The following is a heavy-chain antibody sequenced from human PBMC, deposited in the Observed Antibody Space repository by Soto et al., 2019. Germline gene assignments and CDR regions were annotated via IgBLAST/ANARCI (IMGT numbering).Heavy chain of an antibody. D-gene: IGHD2-21*02. CDR2: ISAYNGNT. Sequence: QVQLVQSGAEVKKPGASVKVSCKASGYTFTSYGISWVRQAPGQGLEWMGWISAYNGNTNYAQKLKGRVTMTTDTSTSTDNMELRSLSYDDTAVYYCAREFEVTTSGWEPSDYWGQGTLVTVSS. V-gene: IGHV1-18*01. CDR3: AREFEVTTSGWEPSDY. J-gene: IGHJ4*02. CDR1: GYTFTSYG.